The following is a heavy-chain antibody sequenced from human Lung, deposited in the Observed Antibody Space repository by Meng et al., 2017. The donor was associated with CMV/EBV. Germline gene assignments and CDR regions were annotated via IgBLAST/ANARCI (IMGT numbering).Heavy chain of an antibody. J-gene: IGHJ5*02. CDR3: ARGDSYQDTDLECLFSVGDA. V-gene: IGHV3-30-3*01. CDR1: GFTFNRYP. CDR2: ITNDGSDK. D-gene: IGHD3-3*01. Sequence: SLKISCAASGFTFNRYPIHWVRQAPGKGLEWVTVITNDGSDKYYADAVRGRFTISRDNSKNKVYLQMNDLRAEDTAMYFCARGDSYQDTDLECLFSVGDAWGQGTLVTVSS.